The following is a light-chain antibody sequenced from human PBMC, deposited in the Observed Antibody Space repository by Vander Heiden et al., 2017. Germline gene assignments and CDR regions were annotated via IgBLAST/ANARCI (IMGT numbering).Light chain of an antibody. Sequence: EIVLTQSPATLALSPGEGATLSSRASQSVSSYLAWYQHKPGQAPRLLIYEASNRATGIPGRFSGTGSGTDFTLTISSLEPEDSAVYYCQHRSGWLPGTFGPGTKVEIK. CDR2: EAS. V-gene: IGKV3-11*01. CDR3: QHRSGWLPGT. CDR1: QSVSSY. J-gene: IGKJ1*01.